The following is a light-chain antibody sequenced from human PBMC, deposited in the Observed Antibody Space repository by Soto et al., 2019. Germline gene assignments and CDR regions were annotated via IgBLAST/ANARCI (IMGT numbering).Light chain of an antibody. CDR2: AAS. CDR1: QGISSY. V-gene: IGKV1-9*01. J-gene: IGKJ5*01. Sequence: DIQLTQSPSFLSASVGDRVTITCRASQGISSYLAWYQQKPGKAPKLLIYAASTLQSGVPSRFSGSGSGTEFTLTISSLQPEDFATYYCQQLNSYPLITFGHGTRLESK. CDR3: QQLNSYPLIT.